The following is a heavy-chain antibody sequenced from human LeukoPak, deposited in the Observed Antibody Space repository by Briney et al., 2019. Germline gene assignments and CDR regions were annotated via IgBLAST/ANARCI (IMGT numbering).Heavy chain of an antibody. CDR1: GFTFSSYS. CDR3: ARDQRGPSDY. V-gene: IGHV3-48*01. CDR2: ISSSSSTI. Sequence: QSGGSLRLSCAASGFTFSSYSMNWVRQAPGKGLEWVSFISSSSSTIYYADSVKGRFTISRDNAKNSLYLQMNSLRAEDTAVYYCARDQRGPSDYWGQGTLVTVSS. D-gene: IGHD3-16*01. J-gene: IGHJ4*02.